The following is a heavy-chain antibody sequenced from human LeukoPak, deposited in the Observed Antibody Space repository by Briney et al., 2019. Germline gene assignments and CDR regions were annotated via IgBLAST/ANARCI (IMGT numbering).Heavy chain of an antibody. Sequence: HSGGSLRLSCAASGFTFRSYSMNWVRQAPGKGLEWVSYISSSSSTIYYADSVKGRFTISRDNAKNSLYLQMNSLRAEDTAVYYCARKGYCSSTSCWTFDYWGQGTLVTVSS. CDR2: ISSSSSTI. CDR3: ARKGYCSSTSCWTFDY. V-gene: IGHV3-48*04. J-gene: IGHJ4*02. CDR1: GFTFRSYS. D-gene: IGHD2-2*01.